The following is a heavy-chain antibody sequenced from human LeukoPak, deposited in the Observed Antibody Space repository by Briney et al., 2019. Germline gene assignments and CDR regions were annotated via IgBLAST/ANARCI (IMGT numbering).Heavy chain of an antibody. V-gene: IGHV3-23*01. Sequence: GGSLRLSCEASGFTFSNYDMIWVRQAPGKGLEWVSIISGSSGGTYYADSVKGRFTISRDTSKNTLYLQINSLRVEDTAVYYCIVFGDSNHWGQGTLVTVSS. CDR3: IVFGDSNH. CDR2: ISGSSGGT. D-gene: IGHD4-17*01. J-gene: IGHJ5*02. CDR1: GFTFSNYD.